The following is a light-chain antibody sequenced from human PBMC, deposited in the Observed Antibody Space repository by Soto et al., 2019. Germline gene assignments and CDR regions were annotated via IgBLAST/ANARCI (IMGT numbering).Light chain of an antibody. CDR3: QKYNSYSWK. J-gene: IGKJ1*01. Sequence: DIQMTPSHSTLSASVGYRVNITFRASQSISSWLAWYQQKPGKAPKLLIYDASSLESGVPSRFSGSGSGTEFTLTISSLQPDDFATYYCQKYNSYSWKFGQGTKVAIK. CDR1: QSISSW. V-gene: IGKV1-5*01. CDR2: DAS.